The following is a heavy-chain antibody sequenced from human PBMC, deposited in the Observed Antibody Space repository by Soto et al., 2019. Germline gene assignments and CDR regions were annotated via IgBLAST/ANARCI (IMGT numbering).Heavy chain of an antibody. D-gene: IGHD6-13*01. CDR1: GFTFSSYA. CDR3: AKHSAAAAPDY. V-gene: IGHV3-23*01. CDR2: ISGSGGGT. J-gene: IGHJ4*02. Sequence: EVQLLESGGGLVQPGGSLRLSCAASGFTFSSYAMSWVRQAPGKGLEWVSLISGSGGGTYYADSVKGRFTISRDNSKNTMYLQMNSLGAQDTAVYYCAKHSAAAAPDYWGQGTLVTVSS.